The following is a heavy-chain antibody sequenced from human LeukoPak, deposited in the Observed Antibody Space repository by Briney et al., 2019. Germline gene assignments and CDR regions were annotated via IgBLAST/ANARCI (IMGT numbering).Heavy chain of an antibody. V-gene: IGHV3-21*01. D-gene: IGHD2-2*01. CDR3: ARVLFSQYNPYQLLTYYYYMDV. J-gene: IGHJ6*03. CDR2: ISSSSSYI. CDR1: GFTFSSYS. Sequence: PGGSLRLSCAASGFTFSSYSMNWVRQAPGKGLEWVSSISSSSSYIYYADSVKGRFTISRDNAKNSLYLQMNSLRAEDTAVYYCARVLFSQYNPYQLLTYYYYMDVWGKGTTVTVSS.